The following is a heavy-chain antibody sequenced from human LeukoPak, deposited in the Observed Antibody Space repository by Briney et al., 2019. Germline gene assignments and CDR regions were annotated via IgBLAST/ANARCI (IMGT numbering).Heavy chain of an antibody. CDR3: ARGPVAGTGGGNLFDP. Sequence: PGGSLRLSCAASGFTVSSNFMSWVRQAPGKGLECVSVIYSRGGTYYADSVQGRFTISRDASKNTLYLQMNSLRAEDTAVYYCARGPVAGTGGGNLFDPWGQGTLVTVSS. D-gene: IGHD6-19*01. V-gene: IGHV3-66*03. CDR2: IYSRGGT. CDR1: GFTVSSNF. J-gene: IGHJ5*02.